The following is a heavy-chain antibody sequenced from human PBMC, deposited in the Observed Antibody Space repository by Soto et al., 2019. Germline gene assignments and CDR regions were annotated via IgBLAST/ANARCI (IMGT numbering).Heavy chain of an antibody. J-gene: IGHJ4*02. CDR1: GYTFTSYA. V-gene: IGHV1-3*01. CDR3: ARDFPYCSSTSCYKRPTTQYDY. Sequence: ASVKVSCKASGYTFTSYAMHWVRQAPGHRLEWMGWINAGNGNTRYSQKFQGRVTITRDTSASTAYMELSSLRSEDTAVHYCARDFPYCSSTSCYKRPTTQYDYWGEGTLVTLSS. D-gene: IGHD2-2*01. CDR2: INAGNGNT.